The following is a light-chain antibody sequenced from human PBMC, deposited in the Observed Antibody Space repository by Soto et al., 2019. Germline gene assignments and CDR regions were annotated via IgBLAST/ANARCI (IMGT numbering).Light chain of an antibody. CDR1: SKEIGGYNF. J-gene: IGLJ1*01. V-gene: IGLV2-14*01. CDR2: DVT. Sequence: QSALNQPASLAGAPGPSITLPRKRNSKEIGGYNFVSWFQQHPGKAPKLLICDVTRRPSGVSDRFSGSKSGNTASLTISGLQAEDEADYYCNSYSGGNTLYVFGSGTKVTVL. CDR3: NSYSGGNTLYV.